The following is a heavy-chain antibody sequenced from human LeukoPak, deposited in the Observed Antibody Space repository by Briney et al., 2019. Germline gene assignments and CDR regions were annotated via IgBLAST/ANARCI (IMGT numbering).Heavy chain of an antibody. CDR2: IYPGDSDT. CDR1: GYSFTSYW. J-gene: IGHJ5*02. D-gene: IGHD2-2*03. V-gene: IGHV5-51*01. CDR3: ARSLLDIVAVPAAAYNWFDP. Sequence: GESLKISCKGSGYSFTSYWIGWVRQMPGKGLEWMGIIYPGDSDTRYSPSFQGQVTISADKSISTAYLQWGSLKASDTAMYYCARSLLDIVAVPAAAYNWFDPWGQGTLVTVSS.